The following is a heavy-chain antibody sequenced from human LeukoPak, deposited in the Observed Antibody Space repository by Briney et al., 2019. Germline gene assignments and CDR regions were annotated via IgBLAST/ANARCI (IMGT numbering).Heavy chain of an antibody. J-gene: IGHJ1*01. Sequence: GGSLRLSCAASGFTFDDYAMHWVRQAPGKGLEWVSGISWNSGSIGYADSVKGRFTISRDNAKNSLYLQMNSLRAEDTALYYCAKDGTVTNTAYFPHWGQGTLVTVSS. CDR1: GFTFDDYA. CDR3: AKDGTVTNTAYFPH. D-gene: IGHD4-17*01. CDR2: ISWNSGSI. V-gene: IGHV3-9*01.